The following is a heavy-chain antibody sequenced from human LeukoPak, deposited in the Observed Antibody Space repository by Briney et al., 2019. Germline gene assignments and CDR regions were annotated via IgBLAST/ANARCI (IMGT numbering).Heavy chain of an antibody. V-gene: IGHV4-59*08. D-gene: IGHD3/OR15-3a*01. J-gene: IGHJ4*02. Sequence: PSETLSLTCTVSGGSISSYYWSWIRQPPGKGLEWIGYIYYSGSTNYNPSLKSRVTISVDKSKNQFSLKLTSVTAADTAVYYCARQGDDLNYFDLWGQGTLVTVSS. CDR2: IYYSGST. CDR3: ARQGDDLNYFDL. CDR1: GGSISSYY.